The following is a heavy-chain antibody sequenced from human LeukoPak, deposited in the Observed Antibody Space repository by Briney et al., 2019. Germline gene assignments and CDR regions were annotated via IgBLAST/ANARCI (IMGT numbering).Heavy chain of an antibody. CDR1: GFTVSSNY. CDR3: VRGPGYPGGKLDY. D-gene: IGHD3-16*01. J-gene: IGHJ4*02. Sequence: GESLRLSCAASGFTVSSNYMSWVRQAPGKGLEWVSLIYSGGGTYYADSVKGRLTISRDKSRNTLYLQMNSLRAEDTAVYYCVRGPGYPGGKLDYWGQGTLVTVSS. V-gene: IGHV3-53*01. CDR2: IYSGGGT.